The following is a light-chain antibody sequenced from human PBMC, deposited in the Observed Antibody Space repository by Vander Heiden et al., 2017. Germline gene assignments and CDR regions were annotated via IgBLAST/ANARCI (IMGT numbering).Light chain of an antibody. J-gene: IGKJ4*01. CDR1: QSISSW. V-gene: IGKV1-5*03. CDR3: QQDNSYLT. Sequence: DIQMTQSPSTLSASVGDRVTITCRASQSISSWLAWYQQKPGKAPKLLIYKASSLESGVPSRFSGSGSGTEFTLTISSPQPDDFATYYCQQDNSYLTFGGGTKVEIK. CDR2: KAS.